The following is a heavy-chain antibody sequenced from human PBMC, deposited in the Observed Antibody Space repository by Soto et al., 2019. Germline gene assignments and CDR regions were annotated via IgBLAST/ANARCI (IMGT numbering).Heavy chain of an antibody. J-gene: IGHJ6*02. D-gene: IGHD6-19*01. V-gene: IGHV1-69*13. CDR3: AKDSGQSVYYYGMDV. Sequence: ASVKVSCKASGGTFSSYAISWLRQAPGQGLEWMGGIIPIFGTANYAQKFQGRVTITADESTSTAYMELSSLRSEDTAVYYCAKDSGQSVYYYGMDVWGQGTTVTVSS. CDR1: GGTFSSYA. CDR2: IIPIFGTA.